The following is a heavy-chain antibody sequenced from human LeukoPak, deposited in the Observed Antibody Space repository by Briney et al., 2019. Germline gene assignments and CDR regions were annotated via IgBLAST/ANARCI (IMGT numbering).Heavy chain of an antibody. CDR3: ARDGLKGYCSGGSCPELPQDYYYGMDV. Sequence: SVKVSCKASGGTFSSYAISWVRQAPGQGLEWMGRIIPILGIANYAQKFQGRVTITADKSTSTAYMELSSLRSEDTAVYYCARDGLKGYCSGGSCPELPQDYYYGMDVWGQGTTVTVSS. CDR1: GGTFSSYA. J-gene: IGHJ6*02. CDR2: IIPILGIA. D-gene: IGHD2-15*01. V-gene: IGHV1-69*04.